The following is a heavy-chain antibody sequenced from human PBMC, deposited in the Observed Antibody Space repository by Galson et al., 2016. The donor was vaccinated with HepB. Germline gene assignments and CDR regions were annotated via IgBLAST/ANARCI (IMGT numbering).Heavy chain of an antibody. Sequence: SLRLSCAASGFTFRNYGMTWVRQAPGKGLEVVPSISQSGDSKDYADSVKGRFTISRDNSKNTLSLQMNSLTADDTAIYYCVQGSTAPAVWGKGTTVTVSS. V-gene: IGHV3-23*01. D-gene: IGHD2-2*01. CDR2: ISQSGDSK. CDR1: GFTFRNYG. J-gene: IGHJ6*04. CDR3: VQGSTAPAV.